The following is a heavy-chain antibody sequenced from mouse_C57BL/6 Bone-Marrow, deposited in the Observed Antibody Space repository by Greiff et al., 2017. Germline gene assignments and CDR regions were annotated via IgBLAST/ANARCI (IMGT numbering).Heavy chain of an antibody. CDR2: ISGGGGNT. J-gene: IGHJ4*01. Sequence: DVMLVESGGGLVKPGGSLKLSCAASGFTFSSYTMSWVRQTPAKRLAWVATISGGGGNTYYPDSVKGRFTISRDNDKNTLYLQMSSLRSEDTAWXYCAIGAMDYWGQGTSVTVSS. CDR1: GFTFSSYT. D-gene: IGHD3-1*01. CDR3: AIGAMDY. V-gene: IGHV5-9*01.